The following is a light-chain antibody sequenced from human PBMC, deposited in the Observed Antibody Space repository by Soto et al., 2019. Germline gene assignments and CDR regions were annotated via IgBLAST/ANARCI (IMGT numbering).Light chain of an antibody. CDR2: DAS. CDR3: QQYNTYST. CDR1: QSISRW. Sequence: DIQMTQSPSTLSASVGDRLTTTCRASQSISRWLAWYQQKPGNAPQALIYDASSLKSGVPSRFSGNGTGTEFTPTISSLQPDDFATYYRQQYNTYSTFGQGTRLE. J-gene: IGKJ5*01. V-gene: IGKV1-5*01.